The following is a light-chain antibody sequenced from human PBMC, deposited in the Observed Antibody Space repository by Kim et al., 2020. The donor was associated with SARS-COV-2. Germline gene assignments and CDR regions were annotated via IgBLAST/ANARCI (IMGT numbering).Light chain of an antibody. J-gene: IGKJ4*01. CDR3: QQYNDWPLA. V-gene: IGKV3-15*01. Sequence: VSPGERTTLSCRANQSLNNNLAGYQQKPGQAPRLLMYGASSRATGIQARFTGSGSGTEFTLTISSLQSEDSAVYYCQQYNDWPLAFGGGTKVDIK. CDR1: QSLNNN. CDR2: GAS.